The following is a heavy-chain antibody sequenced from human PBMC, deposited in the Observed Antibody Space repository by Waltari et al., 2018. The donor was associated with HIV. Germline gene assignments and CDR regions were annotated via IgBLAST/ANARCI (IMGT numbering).Heavy chain of an antibody. CDR1: GFTFRTYW. CDR2: INSDGSST. J-gene: IGHJ5*02. Sequence: EVQLVESGAGLVQLGGSLRRSCVASGFTFRTYWMHWVRQAPGKGRVWVARINSDGSSTNYADSVKGRFTSSRDNAKNTLYLQMNSLRVEDTAVYYCAPGRGWFDPWGQGTLVTVSS. V-gene: IGHV3-74*02. CDR3: APGRGWFDP. D-gene: IGHD3-10*01.